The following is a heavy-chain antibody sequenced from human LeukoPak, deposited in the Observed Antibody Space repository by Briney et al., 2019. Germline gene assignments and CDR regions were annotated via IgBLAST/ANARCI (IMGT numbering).Heavy chain of an antibody. D-gene: IGHD2-21*02. Sequence: ASVKVSCKASGYTFTGYYMHWVRQAPGQGLEWMGWINPNSGGTNYAQKFQGRVTMTRDTSISTAYMELSRLRSDDTAVYYCAVNLAYCGGDCYPFDAFDIWGQGTMVTVSS. J-gene: IGHJ3*02. CDR1: GYTFTGYY. CDR2: INPNSGGT. V-gene: IGHV1-2*02. CDR3: AVNLAYCGGDCYPFDAFDI.